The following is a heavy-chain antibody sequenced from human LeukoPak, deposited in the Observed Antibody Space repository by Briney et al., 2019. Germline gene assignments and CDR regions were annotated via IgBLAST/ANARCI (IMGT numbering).Heavy chain of an antibody. J-gene: IGHJ3*02. D-gene: IGHD3-16*02. CDR1: GGTFSSYA. V-gene: IGHV1-69*04. CDR3: TREGVYAPDASSYHREAFDI. Sequence: ASVKVSCKASGGTFSSYAISWVRQAPGQGLEWMGRIIPVLGVSNFAQEFQGRVTITADKSTNTAHMELSRLESGDTAVYYCTREGVYAPDASSYHREAFDIWGQGTVVIVSS. CDR2: IIPVLGVS.